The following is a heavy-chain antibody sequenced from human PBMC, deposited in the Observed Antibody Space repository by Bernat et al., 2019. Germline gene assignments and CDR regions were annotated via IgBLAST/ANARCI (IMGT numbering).Heavy chain of an antibody. D-gene: IGHD3-3*01. CDR1: GFTFSSYG. J-gene: IGHJ3*02. Sequence: QVQLVESGGGVVQPGRSLSLSCAASGFTFSSYGMHWVRQAPGKGLEWVAVIWYDGSNKYYADSVKGRFTISRDNSKNTLYLQMNSLRAEDTAVYYCARDWKRGLEWLLGDAFDIWGQGTMVTVSS. V-gene: IGHV3-33*08. CDR2: IWYDGSNK. CDR3: ARDWKRGLEWLLGDAFDI.